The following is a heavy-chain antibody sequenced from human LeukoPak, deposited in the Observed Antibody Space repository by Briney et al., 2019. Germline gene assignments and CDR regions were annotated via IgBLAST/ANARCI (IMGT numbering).Heavy chain of an antibody. D-gene: IGHD3-10*01. Sequence: PGGSLRLSCAASGFTFSSYEMNWVRQPPGKGLEWIGSIYYSGSTYYNPSLKSRVTISVDTSKNQFSLKLSSVTAADTAVYYCAKNKYYYGSRSYGVPNWFDPWGQGTLVTVSS. J-gene: IGHJ5*02. V-gene: IGHV4-59*05. CDR3: AKNKYYYGSRSYGVPNWFDP. CDR2: IYYSGST. CDR1: GFTFSSYE.